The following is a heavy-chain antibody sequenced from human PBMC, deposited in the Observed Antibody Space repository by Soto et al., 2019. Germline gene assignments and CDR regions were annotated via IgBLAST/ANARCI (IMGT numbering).Heavy chain of an antibody. V-gene: IGHV3-30-3*01. D-gene: IGHD4-4*01. CDR2: ISFDGSHR. CDR1: GFTLSRYG. CDR3: ARGGNSDPYYFYGMDV. J-gene: IGHJ6*02. Sequence: GGSLRLSCVASGFTLSRYGMNWVRQAPGKGLEWVAVISFDGSHRYYADSVNGRWTISRDNSKNTLYLQMRSLRPEDTALYYCARGGNSDPYYFYGMDVWGQGTTVT.